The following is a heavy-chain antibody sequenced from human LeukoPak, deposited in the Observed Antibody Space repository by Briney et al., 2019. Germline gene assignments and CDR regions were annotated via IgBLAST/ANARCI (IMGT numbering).Heavy chain of an antibody. CDR3: ARRVDTAMAEYYFDY. J-gene: IGHJ4*02. CDR2: INAGNGNT. V-gene: IGHV1-3*01. D-gene: IGHD5-18*01. CDR1: GYTFTSYA. Sequence: GASVKVSCKASGYTFTSYAMHWVRQAPGQRLEWMGWINAGNGNTKYSQKFQGRVTITRDTSASTAYMELSSLRSEDTAVYYCARRVDTAMAEYYFDYWGQGTLVTVSS.